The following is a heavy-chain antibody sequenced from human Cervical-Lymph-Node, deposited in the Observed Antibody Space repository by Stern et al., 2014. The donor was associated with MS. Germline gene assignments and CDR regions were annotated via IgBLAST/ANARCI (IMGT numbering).Heavy chain of an antibody. D-gene: IGHD1-14*01. V-gene: IGHV1-46*01. J-gene: IGHJ3*02. CDR1: GYTFTSYY. CDR3: ARDRCKGITTPDAFDI. CDR2: INPSGGST. Sequence: VQLVQSGAEVKKPGASVKVSCKASGYTFTSYYMHWVRQAPGQGLEWMGIINPSGGSTSYAQKFQGRVTMTRDTSTSTVYMELSSLRSEDTAVYYCARDRCKGITTPDAFDIWGQGTMVTVSS.